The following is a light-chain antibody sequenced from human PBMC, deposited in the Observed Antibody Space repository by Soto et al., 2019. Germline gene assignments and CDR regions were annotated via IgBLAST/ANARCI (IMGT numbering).Light chain of an antibody. V-gene: IGKV3D-20*02. CDR2: GAS. Sequence: EIVLTQSPGTLSLSPGEKATLSCRASQSISGNYLAWFQQKPGQAPRLLIYGASSRASGIPDRFSGSGSGTDFTLTISSLEPEDFAVYYCQQRSNWPPLTFGGGTKVEIK. J-gene: IGKJ4*01. CDR3: QQRSNWPPLT. CDR1: QSISGNY.